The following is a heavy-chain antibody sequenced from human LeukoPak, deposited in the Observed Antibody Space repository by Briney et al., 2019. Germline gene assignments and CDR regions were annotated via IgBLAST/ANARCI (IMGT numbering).Heavy chain of an antibody. J-gene: IGHJ4*02. V-gene: IGHV3-23*01. CDR1: GFIFNNYG. Sequence: PGGSLRLSCAASGFIFNNYGMSWVRQAPGKGVEWVSTINDNGLNTHYADSVKGRFTISRDASKNTLHLQINSLRVDDTALYYCTKGDGGWYPIDYWGQGVLVIVSS. CDR2: INDNGLNT. CDR3: TKGDGGWYPIDY. D-gene: IGHD6-19*01.